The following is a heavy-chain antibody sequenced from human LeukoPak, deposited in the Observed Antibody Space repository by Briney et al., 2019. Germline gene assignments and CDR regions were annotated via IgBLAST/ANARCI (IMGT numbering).Heavy chain of an antibody. CDR1: GFTFSRYG. D-gene: IGHD2-15*01. V-gene: IGHV3-30*18. CDR3: ANDGGNIVVVEYYFDY. CDR2: ISYDGSNK. J-gene: IGHJ4*02. Sequence: GGSLRLSCAASGFTFSRYGMHWVRQAPGKGLEWVAVISYDGSNKYYADSVKGRFTISRDNSKDTLYLQMNSLRAEDTAVYYCANDGGNIVVVEYYFDYWGQGTPVTVSS.